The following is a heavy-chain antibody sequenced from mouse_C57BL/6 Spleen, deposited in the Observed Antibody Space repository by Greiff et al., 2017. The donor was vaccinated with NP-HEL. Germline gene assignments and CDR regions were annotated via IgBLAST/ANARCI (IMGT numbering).Heavy chain of an antibody. D-gene: IGHD2-3*01. CDR2: INPSTGGT. CDR3: ASNGGYYGWFAY. J-gene: IGHJ3*01. Sequence: VQLLQSGPELVKPGASVKISCTASGYSFTGYYMNWVQQSPEKSLEWIGEINPSTGGTTYTEKFKAKATLTVDKSSSTAYMQLKSLTSEDSAVYYCASNGGYYGWFAYWGQGTLVTVSA. V-gene: IGHV1-42*01. CDR1: GYSFTGYY.